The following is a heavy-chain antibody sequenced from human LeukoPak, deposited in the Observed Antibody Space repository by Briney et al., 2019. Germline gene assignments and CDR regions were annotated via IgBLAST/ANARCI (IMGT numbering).Heavy chain of an antibody. Sequence: ASVKVSCKASGYTFTGYYMHWVRQAPGQGLEWMGWINPNSGGTNYAQKFQGWVTMTRDTSISTAYMELSRLRSDDTAVYYCARVREAGPWYGMDVWGQGTTVTVSS. CDR1: GYTFTGYY. CDR3: ARVREAGPWYGMDV. CDR2: INPNSGGT. V-gene: IGHV1-2*04. J-gene: IGHJ6*02.